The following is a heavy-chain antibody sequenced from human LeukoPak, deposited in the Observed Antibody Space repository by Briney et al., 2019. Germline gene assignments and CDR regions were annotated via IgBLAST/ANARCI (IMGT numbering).Heavy chain of an antibody. Sequence: GGSLRLSCTASGFTFGDYAMSWVRQAPGKGLEWVGFIRSKAYGGTTEYAASVKGRFTISRDDSKCIAYLQMNSLKTEDTAVYYCTRGAVVRHYYYGMDVWGQGTTVTVSS. J-gene: IGHJ6*02. V-gene: IGHV3-49*04. CDR1: GFTFGDYA. CDR2: IRSKAYGGTT. D-gene: IGHD2-15*01. CDR3: TRGAVVRHYYYGMDV.